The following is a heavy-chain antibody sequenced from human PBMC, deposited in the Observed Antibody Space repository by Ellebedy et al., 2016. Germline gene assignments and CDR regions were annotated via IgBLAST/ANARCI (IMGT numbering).Heavy chain of an antibody. CDR2: ISGSGGST. V-gene: IGHV3-23*01. D-gene: IGHD3-10*01. J-gene: IGHJ4*02. CDR1: GLTFSTYA. Sequence: GGSLRLSCVASGLTFSTYAMSWVRQAPGKGLEWVSAISGSGGSTYYADSVKGRFTISRDNSKNRLYLQMSSLKVEDTATYYCANVGGSGIYYNGFWGQGTLVTVSS. CDR3: ANVGGSGIYYNGF.